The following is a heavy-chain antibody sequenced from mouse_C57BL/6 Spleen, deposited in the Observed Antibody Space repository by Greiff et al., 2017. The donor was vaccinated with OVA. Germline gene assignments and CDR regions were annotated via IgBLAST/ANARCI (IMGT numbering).Heavy chain of an antibody. D-gene: IGHD1-1*01. V-gene: IGHV1-72*01. J-gene: IGHJ1*03. Sequence: VQLQQPGAELVKPGASVKLSCKASGYTFTSYWMHWVKQRPGRGLEWIGRIDPNSGGTKYNEKFKSKATLTVDKPSSTAYMQLSSLTSEDSAVYYCARSVGGGSSTFRYWYFDVWGTGTTVTVSS. CDR2: IDPNSGGT. CDR3: ARSVGGGSSTFRYWYFDV. CDR1: GYTFTSYW.